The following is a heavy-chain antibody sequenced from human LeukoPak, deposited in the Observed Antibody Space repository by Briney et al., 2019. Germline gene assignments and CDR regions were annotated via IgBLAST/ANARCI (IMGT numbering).Heavy chain of an antibody. CDR1: GDSLSSHY. CDR2: IYGSGST. J-gene: IGHJ4*02. CDR3: ARNVGWYSHDS. D-gene: IGHD6-19*01. V-gene: IGHV4-59*08. Sequence: SETLSLTCTVSGDSLSSHYWSWIRQPPGKGLEWIGYIYGSGSTHYDPSLRSRVTISEDTSKNQFSLKLTSVTAADTAVYYCARNVGWYSHDSWGQGTLVTISS.